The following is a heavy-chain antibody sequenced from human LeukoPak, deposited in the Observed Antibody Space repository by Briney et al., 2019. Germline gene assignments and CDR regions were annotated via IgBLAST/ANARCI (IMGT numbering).Heavy chain of an antibody. CDR1: GGSFSDYY. J-gene: IGHJ4*02. Sequence: SETLSLTCTVYGGSFSDYYWSWIRQPPGKGLEWIEEINHSGITNHNPSLKSRVTISVDTSKNEISLKVTSVSAADTAVYYCASVALATSNFNYWGQGILVTVSS. D-gene: IGHD5-24*01. V-gene: IGHV4-34*01. CDR3: ASVALATSNFNY. CDR2: INHSGIT.